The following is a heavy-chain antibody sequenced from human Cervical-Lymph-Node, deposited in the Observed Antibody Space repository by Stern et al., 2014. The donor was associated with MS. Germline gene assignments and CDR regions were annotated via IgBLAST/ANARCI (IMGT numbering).Heavy chain of an antibody. D-gene: IGHD6-13*01. J-gene: IGHJ4*02. Sequence: VQLVQSGAEVKQPGSSMKVSCKASGGTFSSNEISWVRQAPGQGLEWLGGISPLFGTTNYAQQFQGRVTIVADESTNTVNMELSRLRSEDTAVYYCVQDQGGIAASWGQGTLVTVSS. CDR2: ISPLFGTT. CDR3: VQDQGGIAAS. V-gene: IGHV1-69*12. CDR1: GGTFSSNE.